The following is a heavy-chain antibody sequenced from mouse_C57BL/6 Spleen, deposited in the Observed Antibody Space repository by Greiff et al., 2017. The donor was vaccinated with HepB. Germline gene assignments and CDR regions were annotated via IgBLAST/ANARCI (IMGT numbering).Heavy chain of an antibody. V-gene: IGHV7-3*01. Sequence: EVKLMESGGGLVQPGGSLSLSCAASGFTFTDYYMSWVRQPPGKALEWLGFIRNKANGYTTEYSASVKGRFTISRDNSQSILYLQMNALRAEDSATYYCARYSSLIYYGFLMDYWGQGTSVTVSS. CDR3: ARYSSLIYYGFLMDY. J-gene: IGHJ4*01. CDR1: GFTFTDYY. CDR2: IRNKANGYTT. D-gene: IGHD2-2*01.